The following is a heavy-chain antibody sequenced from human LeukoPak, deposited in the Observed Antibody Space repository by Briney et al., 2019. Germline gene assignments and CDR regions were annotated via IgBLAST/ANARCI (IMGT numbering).Heavy chain of an antibody. CDR1: GYTFTSYG. Sequence: ASVKVSCKASGYTFTSYGISWVRQAPGQGLEWMGWITTSNGDTDYTQKLQGRVTMTTDTSTSTAYTELRSLRSDDTAVYYCARISMTFLGKEPPFDYGAREP. CDR3: ARISMTFLGKEPPFDY. J-gene: IGHJ4*02. D-gene: IGHD3-16*01. V-gene: IGHV1-18*01. CDR2: ITTSNGDT.